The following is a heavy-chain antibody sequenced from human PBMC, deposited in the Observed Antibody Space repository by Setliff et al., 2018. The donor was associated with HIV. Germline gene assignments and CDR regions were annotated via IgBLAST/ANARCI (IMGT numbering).Heavy chain of an antibody. V-gene: IGHV4-34*01. CDR3: GYGSNPRPTNDV. CDR2: VSESGSI. Sequence: PSETLSLTCGVFGESLTGYYWSWIRQPPGKGLEWIGEVSESGSINYNPSPKSRVSITVDKNQFSLNLTSVTAADTAVYYCGYGSNPRPTNDVWGKGTTVTVSS. CDR1: GESLTGYY. J-gene: IGHJ6*04. D-gene: IGHD2-2*01.